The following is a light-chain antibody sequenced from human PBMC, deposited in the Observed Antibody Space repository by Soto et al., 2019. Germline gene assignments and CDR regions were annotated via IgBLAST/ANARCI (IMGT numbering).Light chain of an antibody. CDR3: SSYTNSGTYV. CDR2: DVS. V-gene: IGLV2-14*01. Sequence: QSVLTQPASVSRSPGQSITISCTGNSSAVGAYNYVSWYQQHPGKAPKLMIYDVSDRPSGISDRFYVSKSGNTASLTISNLQSDDEADYYCSSYTNSGTYVFVTGTKVTVL. CDR1: SSAVGAYNY. J-gene: IGLJ1*01.